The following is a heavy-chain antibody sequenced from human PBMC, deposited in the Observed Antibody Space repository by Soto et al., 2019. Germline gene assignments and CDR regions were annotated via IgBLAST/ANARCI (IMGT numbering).Heavy chain of an antibody. J-gene: IGHJ4*02. CDR2: IIPILGIA. CDR1: GGTFSSYT. CDR3: ARGKQWLDEYDY. D-gene: IGHD6-19*01. V-gene: IGHV1-69*02. Sequence: SVKVSCKASGGTFSSYTISWVRQAPGQGLEWMGRIIPILGIANYAQKFQGRVTITADKSTSTAYMELSSLRSEDTAVYYCARGKQWLDEYDYWGQGTLVTVSS.